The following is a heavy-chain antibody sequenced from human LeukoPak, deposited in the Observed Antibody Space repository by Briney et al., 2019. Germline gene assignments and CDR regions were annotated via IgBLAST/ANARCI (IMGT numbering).Heavy chain of an antibody. J-gene: IGHJ4*02. V-gene: IGHV3-7*03. D-gene: IGHD6-19*01. Sequence: GGSLRLSCAASGFTFSSYWMSWVRQAPGKGLEWVANIRQDGGEKYYVDSVKGRFTISRDNAKNSLYLQMNSLGAEDTVVYYCARDPVSSGWVDWGEGTLVTVSS. CDR1: GFTFSSYW. CDR3: ARDPVSSGWVD. CDR2: IRQDGGEK.